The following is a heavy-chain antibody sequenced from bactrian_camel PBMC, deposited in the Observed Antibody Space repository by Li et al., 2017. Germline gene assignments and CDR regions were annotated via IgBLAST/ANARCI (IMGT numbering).Heavy chain of an antibody. J-gene: IGHJ4*01. CDR2: VENVGSV. D-gene: IGHD5*01. Sequence: DVQLVESGGGSVQAGGSLRLSCAASGYTFRRYCMGWFRQLPGKEREGVAAVENVGSVRYADSAKGRFTISKQNAENTLYLQMNSLKPEDTAMYYCAAEKFELVLNVLRSSEYGNWGQGTQVTVS. V-gene: IGHV3S42*01. CDR3: AAEKFELVLNVLRSSEYGN. CDR1: GYTFRRYC.